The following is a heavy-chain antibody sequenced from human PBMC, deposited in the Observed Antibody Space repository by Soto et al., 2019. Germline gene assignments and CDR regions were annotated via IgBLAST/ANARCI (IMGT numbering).Heavy chain of an antibody. J-gene: IGHJ5*02. CDR2: MYYRGDS. D-gene: IGHD3-10*01. CDR1: GGSVKSSSFF. CDR3: AAWSTFGSGRTWFDP. V-gene: IGHV4-39*01. Sequence: QLQLHESGPGLVKPSETLSLSCTVSGGSVKSSSFFWAWLRQSPGKGLEWIGSMYYRGDSYINPSLKSRVASSVDTSKDQFSRNLTSAIAADSATYYCAAWSTFGSGRTWFDPWGRGTLVTVSS.